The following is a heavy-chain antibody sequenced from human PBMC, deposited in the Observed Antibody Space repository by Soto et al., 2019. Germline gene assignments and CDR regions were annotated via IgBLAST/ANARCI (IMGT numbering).Heavy chain of an antibody. CDR2: ITSSGGTT. J-gene: IGHJ4*02. CDR3: ANPRDGVVDYFDY. V-gene: IGHV3-23*01. CDR1: GFIFKTYA. Sequence: EVQLLGSGGGLVQPGGSLRLSCAASGFIFKTYAMSWVRQAPGKGLEWVSSITSSGGTTYYADSVKGRFTISKDNSKNNLYLHTNSLRAEDTAVYYCANPRDGVVDYFDYWGQGSLVTVSS. D-gene: IGHD3-3*01.